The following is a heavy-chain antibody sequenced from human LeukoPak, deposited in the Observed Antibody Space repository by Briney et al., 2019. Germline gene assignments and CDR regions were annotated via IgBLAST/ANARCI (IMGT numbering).Heavy chain of an antibody. J-gene: IGHJ5*02. CDR2: IYYSGST. CDR1: GGSISSSSYY. D-gene: IGHD2-2*01. CDR3: ARERCSSTCCYSRNNWFDP. Sequence: PSETLSLTCTVSGGSISSSSYYWGWIRQPPGKGLEWIGSIYYSGSTYYNPSLKSRVTISVDTSKNQFSLKLSSVTAADTAVYYCARERCSSTCCYSRNNWFDPWGQGTLVTVSS. V-gene: IGHV4-39*07.